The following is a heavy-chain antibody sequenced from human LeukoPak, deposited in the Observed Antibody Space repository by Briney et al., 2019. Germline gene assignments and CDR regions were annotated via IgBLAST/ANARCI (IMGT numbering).Heavy chain of an antibody. CDR1: LGSTSSYS. D-gene: IGHD2-21*01. V-gene: IGHV4-59*01. CDR3: ARVIGLLIEDYFDY. CDR2: IYYSEST. J-gene: IGHJ4*02. Sequence: PPGTLSLTRTVSLGSTSSYSWRAIRQPPRRGLECVGYIYYSESTNYNPSLKTRVTFSVDTSKNQFSLKLSAESAADTAMYYWARVIGLLIEDYFDYWGEGTLVTVSS.